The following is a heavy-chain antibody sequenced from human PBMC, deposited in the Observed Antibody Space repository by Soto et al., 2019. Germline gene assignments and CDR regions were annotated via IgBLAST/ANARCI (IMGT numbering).Heavy chain of an antibody. CDR2: INYRGST. J-gene: IGHJ4*02. CDR1: GGSINSGDSY. Sequence: QVQLQESGPGLVRPSQTLSLTCTVSGGSINSGDSYWNWIRQHPEKGLEWIGYINYRGSTFYNPSLKSRIIISVDTSKNLFSLKLSSVTAADTAVYYCARDAPGVAPYWGQGTLVTVSS. CDR3: ARDAPGVAPY. D-gene: IGHD2-15*01. V-gene: IGHV4-31*03.